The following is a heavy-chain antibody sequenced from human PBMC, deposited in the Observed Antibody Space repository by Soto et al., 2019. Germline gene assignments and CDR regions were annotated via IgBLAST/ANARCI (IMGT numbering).Heavy chain of an antibody. CDR2: IDWDDDK. J-gene: IGHJ4*02. CDR1: GFSLRTTGMR. Sequence: GPTLVNPTQTLTLTCTFSGFSLRTTGMRVSWIRQPPGKALEWLARIDWDDDKFYSTSLKTRLTISKDTSGNQVVLTMTNMDPVDTATYYCARTDGYYRGRHFDFWGQGTLVTVSS. V-gene: IGHV2-70*04. D-gene: IGHD3-10*01. CDR3: ARTDGYYRGRHFDF.